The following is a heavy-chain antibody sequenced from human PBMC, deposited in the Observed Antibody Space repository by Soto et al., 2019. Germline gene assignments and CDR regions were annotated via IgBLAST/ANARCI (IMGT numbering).Heavy chain of an antibody. V-gene: IGHV2-5*02. J-gene: IGHJ4*02. Sequence: QITLKESGPTLVKPTQTLTLTCTFSGFSLRNSGVGVGWIRQPPGKTLEWLALLYWDDGKRYSPSLKSRLTITKDTTKHQVRLTKTHMNPVDTDTYYCADLATGGFYFDCWGQGTLVTGYS. CDR1: GFSLRNSGVG. D-gene: IGHD5-12*01. CDR2: LYWDDGK. CDR3: ADLATGGFYFDC.